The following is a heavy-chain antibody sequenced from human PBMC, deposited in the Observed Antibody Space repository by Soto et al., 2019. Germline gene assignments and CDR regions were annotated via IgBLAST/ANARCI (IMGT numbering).Heavy chain of an antibody. D-gene: IGHD3-10*01. Sequence: SETLSLTCTVSGGSISSYYWIWIRQPPGKGLEWIGYIYYSGSTNYNPSLKSRVTISVDTSKNQFSLKLSSVTAADTAVYYCARDLWFGYGYYYGMDVWGQGTTVTVS. J-gene: IGHJ6*02. V-gene: IGHV4-59*01. CDR3: ARDLWFGYGYYYGMDV. CDR1: GGSISSYY. CDR2: IYYSGST.